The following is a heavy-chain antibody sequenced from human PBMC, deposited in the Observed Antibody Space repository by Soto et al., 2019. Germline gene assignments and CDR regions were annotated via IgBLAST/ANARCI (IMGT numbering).Heavy chain of an antibody. CDR3: ATFRYYYGMDV. Sequence: EVQLVETGGGLIQPGGSLRLSCAASGFTVSSNYMSWVRQAPGKGLEWVSGIYSGGSTYYADSVKGRFTISRDNSKNTLYLQMNSLRAEDTAVYYCATFRYYYGMDVWGQGTTVTVSS. J-gene: IGHJ6*02. V-gene: IGHV3-53*02. CDR1: GFTVSSNY. CDR2: IYSGGST. D-gene: IGHD2-21*01.